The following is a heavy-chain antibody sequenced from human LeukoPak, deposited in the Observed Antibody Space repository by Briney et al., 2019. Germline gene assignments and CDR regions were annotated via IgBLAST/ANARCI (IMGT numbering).Heavy chain of an antibody. Sequence: GGSLRLPCAASGFTFSSYAMSWVRQAPGKGLEWVSGITGSGGGSGGNTYYADSVKGRFTISRDNSKNTLYLQMNSLRAEDTAVYYCAKEPGPWGQGTLVTVSS. CDR1: GFTFSSYA. D-gene: IGHD1-14*01. CDR3: AKEPGP. J-gene: IGHJ5*02. V-gene: IGHV3-23*01. CDR2: ITGSGGGSGGNT.